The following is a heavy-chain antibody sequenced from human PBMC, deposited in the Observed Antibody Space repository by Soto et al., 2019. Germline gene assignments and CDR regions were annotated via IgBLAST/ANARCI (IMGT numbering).Heavy chain of an antibody. D-gene: IGHD2-15*01. J-gene: IGHJ6*02. CDR1: GGTFSSYA. V-gene: IGHV1-69*13. Sequence: ASVKVSCKASGGTFSSYAISWVRQAPGQGLEWMGGIIPIFGTANYAQKFQGRVTITADESTSTAYMELSSLRSEDTAVYYCATNSYCSGGSCYSDWERYGMDVWGQGTTVTVSS. CDR2: IIPIFGTA. CDR3: ATNSYCSGGSCYSDWERYGMDV.